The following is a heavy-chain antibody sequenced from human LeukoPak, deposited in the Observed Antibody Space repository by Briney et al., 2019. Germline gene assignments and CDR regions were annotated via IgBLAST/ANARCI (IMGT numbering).Heavy chain of an antibody. CDR2: ISAYNGNT. CDR1: GYTFTSYG. CDR3: ARVPPFRIVVMVAAEPPPDY. Sequence: ASVKVSCKASGYTFTSYGISWVRQAPGQGLEWMGWISAYNGNTNYAQKLQGRVTMTTDTSTSTAYMELRSLRSDDTAVYYCARVPPFRIVVMVAAEPPPDYWGQGTLVTVSS. J-gene: IGHJ4*02. V-gene: IGHV1-18*01. D-gene: IGHD2-15*01.